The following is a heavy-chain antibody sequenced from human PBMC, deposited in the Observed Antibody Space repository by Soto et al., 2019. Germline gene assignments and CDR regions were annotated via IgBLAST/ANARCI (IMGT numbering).Heavy chain of an antibody. CDR3: AKDPSTGSDDY. CDR2: LSKDGANE. V-gene: IGHV3-23*01. CDR1: GFILSNYS. Sequence: GGSLRLSCTASGFILSNYSMNWVRQAPGKGLEWVSTLSKDGANEHYADSVKGRFTISRDGSKNTLYLQMNSLRAEDTAMYYCAKDPSTGSDDYWGQGTQVNVSS. D-gene: IGHD3-9*01. J-gene: IGHJ4*02.